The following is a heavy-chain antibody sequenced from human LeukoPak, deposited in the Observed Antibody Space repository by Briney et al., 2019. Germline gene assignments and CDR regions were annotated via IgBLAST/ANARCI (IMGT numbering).Heavy chain of an antibody. CDR2: ISGSGGST. CDR1: GFTFSSYA. J-gene: IGHJ4*02. CDR3: AKDQDSSGWYAPLDY. Sequence: GGSLRLSCAASGFTFSSYAMSWVRQAPGKGLEWVSAISGSGGSTYYADSVKGRFTISRDNSKNTLYLQMNSLRAEDTAVYYRAKDQDSSGWYAPLDYWGQGTLVTVSS. D-gene: IGHD6-19*01. V-gene: IGHV3-23*01.